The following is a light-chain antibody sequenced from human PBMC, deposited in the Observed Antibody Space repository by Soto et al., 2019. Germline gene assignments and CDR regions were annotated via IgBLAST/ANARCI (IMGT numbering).Light chain of an antibody. CDR3: QQYGSSGT. V-gene: IGKV3-20*01. CDR1: QSVSSSY. J-gene: IGKJ1*01. CDR2: GAS. Sequence: IMLTQSPCTLSLSPGERATLSCRASQSVSSSYLAWYQHKPGQAPRLLIYGASSRATGIPDRFGGSGSGTDFTLTISRLEPEDFAVYYCQQYGSSGTFGQGTKVDIK.